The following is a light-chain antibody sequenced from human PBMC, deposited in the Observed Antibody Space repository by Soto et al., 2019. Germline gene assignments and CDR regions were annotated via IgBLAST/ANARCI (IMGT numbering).Light chain of an antibody. CDR3: QQSYSTPVWT. Sequence: DIQLPQSPSSLSASVGARVTITGRASQSISIYLNRYQQKPGKAPKLLIYAASSLQSGVPSRVSGSGSGTDFTLTISSLQPEDFATYYCQQSYSTPVWTFGQGTKVYIK. J-gene: IGKJ1*01. CDR1: QSISIY. V-gene: IGKV1-39*01. CDR2: AAS.